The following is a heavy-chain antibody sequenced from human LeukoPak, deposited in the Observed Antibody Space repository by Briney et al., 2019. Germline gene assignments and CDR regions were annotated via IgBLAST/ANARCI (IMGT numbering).Heavy chain of an antibody. V-gene: IGHV3-23*01. J-gene: IGHJ4*02. D-gene: IGHD4-17*01. CDR1: GFSFSSYA. Sequence: PGGSLRLSCAASGFSFSSYAINWVRQVPGKGLEWVSAISGSGGTTYYADSVKGRFTISRDNSKNTLYLQMNSLRAEDTAIYYCAKVATVTTYAFADYWGQGTLVTVSS. CDR2: ISGSGGTT. CDR3: AKVATVTTYAFADY.